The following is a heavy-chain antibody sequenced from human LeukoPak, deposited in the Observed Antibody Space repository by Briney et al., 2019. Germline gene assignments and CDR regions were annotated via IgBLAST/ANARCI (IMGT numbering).Heavy chain of an antibody. J-gene: IGHJ4*02. Sequence: GASLQISCEGSGYTFTRYWIGWVRQVPGKGLEWMGIIYPGDSETRYSPPFQGQVTMSAAKSINTAYLQWSSLKASDTAIYYCARLGLVGDSDPAYFDYWGQGTQVTVSS. V-gene: IGHV5-51*01. CDR3: ARLGLVGDSDPAYFDY. CDR2: IYPGDSET. CDR1: GYTFTRYW. D-gene: IGHD4-17*01.